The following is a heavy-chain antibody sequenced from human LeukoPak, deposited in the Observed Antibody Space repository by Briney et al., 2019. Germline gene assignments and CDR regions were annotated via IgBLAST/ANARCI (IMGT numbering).Heavy chain of an antibody. CDR3: AKNSYSSGWYSMYYFDY. Sequence: GGSLRLSCAASGFTFSSYAMSWVRQAPGKGLEWVSAISGSGGSTYYVDSVKGRFTISRDNSKNTLYLQMNSLRAEDTAVYYCAKNSYSSGWYSMYYFDYWGQGTLVTVSS. CDR2: ISGSGGST. J-gene: IGHJ4*02. V-gene: IGHV3-23*01. D-gene: IGHD6-19*01. CDR1: GFTFSSYA.